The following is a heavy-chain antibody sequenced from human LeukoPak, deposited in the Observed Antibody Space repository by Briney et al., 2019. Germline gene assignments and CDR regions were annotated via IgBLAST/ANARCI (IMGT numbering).Heavy chain of an antibody. V-gene: IGHV3-33*01. CDR1: GFTFSSYG. Sequence: GSLRLSCAASGFTFSSYGMHWVRQAPGKGLEWVAVIWYDGSNKYYADSVKGRFTISRDISKNTLYLQMNSLRAENTAVYYCARDWYYGSGSFDYWGQGTLVTVSS. J-gene: IGHJ4*02. CDR2: IWYDGSNK. CDR3: ARDWYYGSGSFDY. D-gene: IGHD3-10*01.